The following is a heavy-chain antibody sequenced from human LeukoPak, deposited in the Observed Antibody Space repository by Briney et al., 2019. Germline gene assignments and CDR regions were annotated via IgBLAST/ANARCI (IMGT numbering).Heavy chain of an antibody. CDR3: AKGGWLDD. CDR2: ITGRSDKT. J-gene: IGHJ4*02. CDR1: GFNFNKYD. D-gene: IGHD6-19*01. V-gene: IGHV3-23*01. Sequence: GGSLRLSCAASGFNFNKYDMTWARQAPGKGLEWVPTITGRSDKTYYTDSVKGRFVTSRDNSKDTLYLQMNSLRAEDTALYYCAKGGWLDDLGQGALVTVSS.